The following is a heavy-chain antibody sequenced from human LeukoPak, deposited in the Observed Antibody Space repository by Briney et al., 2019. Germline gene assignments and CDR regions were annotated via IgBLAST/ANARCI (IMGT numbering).Heavy chain of an antibody. CDR3: ARGLALAARPWTTDY. J-gene: IGHJ4*02. CDR2: INRNGGGT. Sequence: GASVKVSCKASGYTFTDHYMHWVRQAPGQGLEWMGWINRNGGGTNYAQKFQGRVTMTRDTSVSTAYMELSSLRSDDTAVYYCARGLALAARPWTTDYWGQGTLVTVSS. CDR1: GYTFTDHY. D-gene: IGHD6-6*01. V-gene: IGHV1-2*02.